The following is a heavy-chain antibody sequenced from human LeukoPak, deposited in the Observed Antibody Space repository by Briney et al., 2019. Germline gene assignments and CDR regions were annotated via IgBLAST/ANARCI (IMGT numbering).Heavy chain of an antibody. CDR3: ARGTQKYYGSGSSFDY. D-gene: IGHD3-10*01. CDR1: GYTFTSYD. Sequence: ASVKVSCKASGYTFTSYDINWVRQAPGQGLEWMGGIIPIFGTANYAQKFQGRVTITADKSTSTAYMELSSLRSEDTAVYYCARGTQKYYGSGSSFDYWGQGTLVTVSS. J-gene: IGHJ4*02. CDR2: IIPIFGTA. V-gene: IGHV1-69*06.